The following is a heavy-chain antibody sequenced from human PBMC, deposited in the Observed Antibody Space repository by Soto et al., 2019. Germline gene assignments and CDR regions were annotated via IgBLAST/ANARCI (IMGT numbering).Heavy chain of an antibody. CDR1: GGSISSGGYS. V-gene: IGHV4-30-2*01. D-gene: IGHD2-2*01. CDR2: IYHSGST. J-gene: IGHJ5*02. CDR3: AREHPHPVVPVDP. Sequence: PSETLSLTCAVSGGSISSGGYSWSWIRQPPGKGLEWIGYIYHSGSTYYNPSLKSRVTISVDTSKNQFSLKLSSVTAADTAVYYCAREHPHPVVPVDPWGQGTLVTVSS.